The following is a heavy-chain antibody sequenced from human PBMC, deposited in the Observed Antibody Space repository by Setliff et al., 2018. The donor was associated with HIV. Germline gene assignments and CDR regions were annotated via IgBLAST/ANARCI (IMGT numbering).Heavy chain of an antibody. J-gene: IGHJ5*01. D-gene: IGHD1-1*01. CDR2: IYYSGST. V-gene: IGHV4-39*01. Sequence: PSETLSLTCTVSGGSISSSSYYWGWIRQPPGKGLEWIGSIYYSGSTYYNPSLKSRVTISVDTSKNQFSLKLSSVTAADTAVYYCARFVGTYNWFDSWGQGTLVTVSS. CDR3: ARFVGTYNWFDS. CDR1: GGSISSSSYY.